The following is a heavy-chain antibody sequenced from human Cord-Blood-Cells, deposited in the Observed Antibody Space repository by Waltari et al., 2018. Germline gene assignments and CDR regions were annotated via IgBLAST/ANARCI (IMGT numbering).Heavy chain of an antibody. J-gene: IGHJ6*02. CDR2: INHSGST. Sequence: QVQLQQWGAGLLKPSETLSLTCAVYGGSFSGYYWSWIRQPPGKGLEWIGEINHSGSTNYNPSLKSRVTISVDTSKNQFSLKLSSVTAADTAVYYCVRGASSGYYYYYYYGMDVWGQGTTVTVSS. V-gene: IGHV4-34*01. D-gene: IGHD3-22*01. CDR1: GGSFSGYY. CDR3: VRGASSGYYYYYYYGMDV.